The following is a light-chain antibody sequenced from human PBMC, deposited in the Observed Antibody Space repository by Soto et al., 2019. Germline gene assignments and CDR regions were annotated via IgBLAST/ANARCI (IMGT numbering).Light chain of an antibody. CDR3: HKYDSAPLT. CDR1: QGISNY. V-gene: IGKV1-27*01. Sequence: DIKMTQSPSSLSASVGDRVTITCRASQGISNYLAWYQQRPGKVPKLLIYAASTLQSGVPSRFSGAGSGTDFTLTINSLQPEDVATYYCHKYDSAPLTFGQGTKVDIK. J-gene: IGKJ1*01. CDR2: AAS.